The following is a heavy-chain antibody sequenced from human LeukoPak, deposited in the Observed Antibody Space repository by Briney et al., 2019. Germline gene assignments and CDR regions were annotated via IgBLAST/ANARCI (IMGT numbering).Heavy chain of an antibody. D-gene: IGHD3-3*01. CDR2: IYYSGST. J-gene: IGHJ3*02. V-gene: IGHV4-59*08. Sequence: PSETLSLTCTVSGGSISSYYWSWIRQPPGKGLEWIGYIYYSGSTNYNPSLKSRVAISVDTSKNQFSLKLSSVTAADTAVYYCARQASAANYDFWSGTRNDAFDIWGQGTMVTVSS. CDR1: GGSISSYY. CDR3: ARQASAANYDFWSGTRNDAFDI.